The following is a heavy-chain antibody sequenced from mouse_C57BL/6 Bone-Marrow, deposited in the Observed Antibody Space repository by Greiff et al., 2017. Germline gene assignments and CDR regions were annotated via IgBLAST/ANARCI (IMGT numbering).Heavy chain of an antibody. Sequence: VQLKESGPELVKPGASVKMSCKASGYTFTDYNMHWVKQSHGKSLEWIGYINPNNGGTSYTPKLKGKATFTVNKSSTTSYLELRSLTSEDSAVYYCARGLYAMDYWGQGTSVTVSS. CDR3: ARGLYAMDY. CDR2: INPNNGGT. V-gene: IGHV1-22*01. D-gene: IGHD3-1*01. CDR1: GYTFTDYN. J-gene: IGHJ4*01.